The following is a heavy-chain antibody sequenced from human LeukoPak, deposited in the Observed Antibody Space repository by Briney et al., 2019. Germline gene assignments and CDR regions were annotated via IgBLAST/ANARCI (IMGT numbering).Heavy chain of an antibody. J-gene: IGHJ6*02. Sequence: ASVKVSCKASGYTFNNRGINWVRQAPGQGLEWMGWISAYNGNTNYAQNFQDRVTMTTDTSTTTAYMELRNLRPDDTAVYYCARVPIRDYYYYGMDVWGQGTTVTVSS. V-gene: IGHV1-18*01. CDR1: GYTFNNRG. CDR2: ISAYNGNT. CDR3: ARVPIRDYYYYGMDV.